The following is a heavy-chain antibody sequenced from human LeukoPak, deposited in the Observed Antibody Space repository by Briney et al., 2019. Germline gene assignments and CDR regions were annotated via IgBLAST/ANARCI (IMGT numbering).Heavy chain of an antibody. CDR1: GGSFSGYY. Sequence: PSETLSLTCAVYGGSFSGYYWSWIRQPPGKGLEWIGEINHSGSTNHNPSLKSRVTISVDTSKNQFSLKLTSVTAADTAVYYCARGGYCSGGSCYGGGFDYWGQGILVTVSS. D-gene: IGHD2-15*01. CDR2: INHSGST. V-gene: IGHV4-34*01. CDR3: ARGGYCSGGSCYGGGFDY. J-gene: IGHJ4*02.